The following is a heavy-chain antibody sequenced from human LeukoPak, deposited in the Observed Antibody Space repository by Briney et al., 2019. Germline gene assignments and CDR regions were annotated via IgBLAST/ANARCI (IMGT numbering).Heavy chain of an antibody. V-gene: IGHV3-15*01. J-gene: IGHJ3*02. CDR1: GFTFSNAW. CDR2: IKSKTDGGTT. D-gene: IGHD3-22*01. CDR3: TTEVNDSSGYYLTMGPLDAFDI. Sequence: GGSLRLSCAASGFTFSNAWMSWVRQAPGKGLEWVGRIKSKTDGGTTDYAAPVKGRFTISRDDSKNTLYLQMNSLKTEDTAVYYCTTEVNDSSGYYLTMGPLDAFDIWGQGTMVTVSS.